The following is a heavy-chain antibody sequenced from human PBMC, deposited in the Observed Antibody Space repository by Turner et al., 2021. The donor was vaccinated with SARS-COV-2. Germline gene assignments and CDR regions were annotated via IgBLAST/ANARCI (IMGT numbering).Heavy chain of an antibody. CDR3: ARDRAFGDSSGRDY. CDR1: GFTFSKFF. Sequence: EVQLVESGGGLVQPEGSLRLSCAASGFTFSKFFMHWVRQAPGKGLVWVSRISDDGSSPAYADSVKGRFTISRDNAKNTLYLQMNSLRAEDTAVYYCARDRAFGDSSGRDYWGQGTLVTVSS. D-gene: IGHD3-22*01. V-gene: IGHV3-74*01. J-gene: IGHJ4*02. CDR2: ISDDGSSP.